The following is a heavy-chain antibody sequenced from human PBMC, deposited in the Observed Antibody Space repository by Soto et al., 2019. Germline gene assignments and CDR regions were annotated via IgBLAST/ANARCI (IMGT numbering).Heavy chain of an antibody. CDR3: ARVSYYDSGSVSSFDY. Sequence: EVQLVESGGGLVQPGGSLRLSCAASGFVFTNYDMTWVRQAPGKGLEWVSSITGYGFSTYYTDSVKGRFTFSRDSSKNTLYLQMNSLRAEDTAVYHCARVSYYDSGSVSSFDYWGQGTLVTVSS. CDR1: GFVFTNYD. J-gene: IGHJ4*02. CDR2: ITGYGFST. D-gene: IGHD3-22*01. V-gene: IGHV3-23*04.